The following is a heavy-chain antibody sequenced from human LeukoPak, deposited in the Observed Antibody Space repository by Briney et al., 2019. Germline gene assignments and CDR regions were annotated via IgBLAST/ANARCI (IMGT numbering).Heavy chain of an antibody. CDR3: ARGGRGYCTSSSCYFDY. CDR1: GDTVSSTA. D-gene: IGHD2-2*01. V-gene: IGHV6-1*01. Sequence: SQALSLTCAISGDTVSSTAWNWIRQSPSRGLEWLGRTYYRSKWYNDYAVSVKSRITINPDTSKNQFSLQLNSVTPEDTAVYYCARGGRGYCTSSSCYFDYWGQGTLVTVSS. J-gene: IGHJ4*02. CDR2: TYYRSKWYN.